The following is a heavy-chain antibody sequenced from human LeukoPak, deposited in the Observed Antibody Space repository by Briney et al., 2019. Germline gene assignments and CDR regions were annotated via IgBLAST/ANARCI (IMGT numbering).Heavy chain of an antibody. J-gene: IGHJ2*01. CDR2: ISYDGSNK. CDR3: AKDQGILPGERYFDL. CDR1: GFTFSSYG. Sequence: PGGSLRLSCAASGFTFSSYGMHWVRQAPGKGLEWVAVISYDGSNKYYADSVKGRFTISRDNSKNTLYLQMNSLRAEDTAVYYCAKDQGILPGERYFDLWGRGTLVTVSS. V-gene: IGHV3-30*18. D-gene: IGHD2-15*01.